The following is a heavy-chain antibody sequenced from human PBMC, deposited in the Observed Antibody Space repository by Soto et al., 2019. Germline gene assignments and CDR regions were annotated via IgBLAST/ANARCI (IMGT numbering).Heavy chain of an antibody. V-gene: IGHV1-46*01. CDR1: GYTFTSYY. CDR3: ARGGRGAAGIWNTYYYYYYGMDV. Sequence: ASVKVSCKASGYTFTSYYMHRVRQAPGQGLEWMGIINPSGGSTSYAQKFQGRVTMTRDTSTSTVYMELSSLRSEDTAVYYCARGGRGAAGIWNTYYYYYYGMDVWGQGTTVTVSS. D-gene: IGHD6-13*01. CDR2: INPSGGST. J-gene: IGHJ6*02.